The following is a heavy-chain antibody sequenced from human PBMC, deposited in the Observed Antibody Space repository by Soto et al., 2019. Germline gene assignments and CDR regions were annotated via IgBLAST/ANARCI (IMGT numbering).Heavy chain of an antibody. J-gene: IGHJ1*01. Sequence: GGSLRLSCAASGFTFSSYDMHWVRQATGKGLEWVSAIGTAGDTYYPGSVKGRFTISRENAKNSLYLQMNSLRAGDTAVYYCARDSNLGVFQHWGQGTLVTVSS. CDR2: IGTAGDT. CDR1: GFTFSSYD. V-gene: IGHV3-13*01. CDR3: ARDSNLGVFQH. D-gene: IGHD2-8*01.